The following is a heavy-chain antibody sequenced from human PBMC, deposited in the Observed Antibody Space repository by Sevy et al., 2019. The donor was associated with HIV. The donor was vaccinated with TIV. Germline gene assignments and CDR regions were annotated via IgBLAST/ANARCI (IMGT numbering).Heavy chain of an antibody. CDR3: ARGVRPPGYCSGGSCYFSWFDP. CDR2: MNPNSGNT. D-gene: IGHD2-15*01. J-gene: IGHJ5*02. Sequence: ASVKVSCKASGYTFTSYDINWVRQATGQGLEWMGWMNPNSGNTGYAQKLQGRVTMTRNTSISTAYMELSSLRSEDTAVYYCARGVRPPGYCSGGSCYFSWFDPWGQGTLVTVSS. CDR1: GYTFTSYD. V-gene: IGHV1-8*01.